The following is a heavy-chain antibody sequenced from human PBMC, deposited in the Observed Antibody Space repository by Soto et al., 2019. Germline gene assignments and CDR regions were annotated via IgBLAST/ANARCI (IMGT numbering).Heavy chain of an antibody. D-gene: IGHD3-3*01. CDR1: GGSISSGGYS. V-gene: IGHV4-30-2*01. J-gene: IGHJ4*02. CDR2: IYHSGST. Sequence: PSETLSLTCAVSGGSISSGGYSWSWIRQPPGKGLEWIGYIYHSGSTYYNPSLKSRVTISVDRSKNQFSLKLSSVTAADTAVYYCARGIPSTIFGVPSFDYWGQGTLVTVSS. CDR3: ARGIPSTIFGVPSFDY.